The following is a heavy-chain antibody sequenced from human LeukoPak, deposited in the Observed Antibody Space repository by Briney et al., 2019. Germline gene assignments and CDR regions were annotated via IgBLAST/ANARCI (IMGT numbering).Heavy chain of an antibody. CDR1: GGSFSGYY. CDR3: AREGVTTGDY. Sequence: PSETLSLTCAVHGGSFSGYYWHWFRQPPGKGLEWIGYIYYSGSTYYNPSLKSRVTISVDTSKNQFSLKLSSVTAADTAVYYCAREGVTTGDYWGQGTLVTVSS. V-gene: IGHV4-30-4*08. CDR2: IYYSGST. D-gene: IGHD4-17*01. J-gene: IGHJ4*02.